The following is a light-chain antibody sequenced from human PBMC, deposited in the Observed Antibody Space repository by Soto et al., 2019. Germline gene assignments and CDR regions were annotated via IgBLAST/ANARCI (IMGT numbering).Light chain of an antibody. CDR1: SSDIGAYNY. Sequence: QSVLTQPASVSGSPGQSITISCTGTSSDIGAYNYVSWYQHHPGKAPKIMIHDVSNRPSGVSNRFSGSKSGNTASLTISGLQAEDEADYFCSSFTSSTMYVFGRGTKVTVL. V-gene: IGLV2-14*03. J-gene: IGLJ1*01. CDR3: SSFTSSTMYV. CDR2: DVS.